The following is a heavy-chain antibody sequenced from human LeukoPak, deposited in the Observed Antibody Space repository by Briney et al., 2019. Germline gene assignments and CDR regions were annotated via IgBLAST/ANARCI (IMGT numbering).Heavy chain of an antibody. CDR1: GFTFSSYG. V-gene: IGHV3-30*18. Sequence: PGRSLRLSCAASGFTFSSYGMHWVRQAPGKGLEWVAVISYDGSNKYYADSVKDRFTISRDNSKNTLYLQMNSLRAEDTAVYYCAKDWKRGYYYDSSGYLPDYWGQGTLVTVSS. J-gene: IGHJ4*02. CDR3: AKDWKRGYYYDSSGYLPDY. D-gene: IGHD3-22*01. CDR2: ISYDGSNK.